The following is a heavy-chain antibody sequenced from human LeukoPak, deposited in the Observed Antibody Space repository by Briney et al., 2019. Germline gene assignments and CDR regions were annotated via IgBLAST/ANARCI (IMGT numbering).Heavy chain of an antibody. V-gene: IGHV1-2*02. J-gene: IGHJ4*02. CDR3: ARDSWSGSYYFDY. D-gene: IGHD1-26*01. CDR1: GYTFTGYY. CDR2: INPNSGGT. Sequence: ASVKVSCKASGYTFTGYYMHWVRQASGQGLEWMGWINPNSGGTNYAQKFQGRVTMTRDTSISTAYMELSRLRSDDTAVYYCARDSWSGSYYFDYWGQGTLVTVSS.